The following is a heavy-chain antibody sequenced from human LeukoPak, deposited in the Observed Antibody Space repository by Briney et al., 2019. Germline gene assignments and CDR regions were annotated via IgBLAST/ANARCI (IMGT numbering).Heavy chain of an antibody. CDR1: GYTFSSYT. V-gene: IGHV1-69*13. D-gene: IGHD3-22*01. CDR3: ARGHRYDTSGYSDFDY. J-gene: IGHJ4*02. CDR2: IIPIFGTT. Sequence: ASVKVSCKASGYTFSSYTITWVRRAPGQGLEWMGGIIPIFGTTNYAQKFQGRVTITADESTSTAYMELSSLRSEDTAVYYCARGHRYDTSGYSDFDYWGQGTLVTVSS.